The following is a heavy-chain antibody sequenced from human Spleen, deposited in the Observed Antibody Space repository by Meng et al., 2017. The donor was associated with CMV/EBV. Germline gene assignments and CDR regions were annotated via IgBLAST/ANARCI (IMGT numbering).Heavy chain of an antibody. CDR2: ISYDGNNK. Sequence: SRFTFSNYAMHLVRQAPGKGLEWVAVISYDGNNKYYADFVEDRFTISRDDSKNMVYLQMNSLTTEDTAVYYCARDLGERWGSTGYFDYWGQGTLVTVSS. J-gene: IGHJ4*02. CDR1: RFTFSNYA. D-gene: IGHD5-24*01. CDR3: ARDLGERWGSTGYFDY. V-gene: IGHV3-30-3*01.